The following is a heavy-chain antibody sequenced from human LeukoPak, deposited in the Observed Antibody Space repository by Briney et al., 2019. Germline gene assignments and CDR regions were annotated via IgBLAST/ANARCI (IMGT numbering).Heavy chain of an antibody. J-gene: IGHJ4*02. V-gene: IGHV4-34*01. Sequence: SETLSLTCAVYGGSFSGYYWSWIRQPPGKGLEWIGEINHSGSTNYNPSLESRVTISVDTSKNQFSLKLSSVTAADTAVCYCARGSSGYSYGYGPYSFDYWGQGTLVTVSS. CDR1: GGSFSGYY. CDR2: INHSGST. CDR3: ARGSSGYSYGYGPYSFDY. D-gene: IGHD5-18*01.